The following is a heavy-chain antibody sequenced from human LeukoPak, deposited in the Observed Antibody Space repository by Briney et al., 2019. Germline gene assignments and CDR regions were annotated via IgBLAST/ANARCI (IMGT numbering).Heavy chain of an antibody. D-gene: IGHD5-12*01. CDR1: GFTVSRYY. CDR2: IYSGDNT. Sequence: PGGSLRLSCAVSGFTVSRYYMTGVRQAPRKGLEWFSIIYSGDNTYYADSVKGRFTISRDNSKHTLFLQMNSLRAEDTAVYYCARDRGSGYDPGYFDYWGQGTLVTVSS. J-gene: IGHJ4*02. V-gene: IGHV3-66*01. CDR3: ARDRGSGYDPGYFDY.